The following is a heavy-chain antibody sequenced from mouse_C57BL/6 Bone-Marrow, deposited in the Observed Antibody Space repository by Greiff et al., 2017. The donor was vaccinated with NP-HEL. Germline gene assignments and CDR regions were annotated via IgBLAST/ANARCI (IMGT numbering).Heavy chain of an antibody. D-gene: IGHD3-3*01. J-gene: IGHJ3*01. CDR1: GYAFSSYW. CDR2: IYPGDGDT. Sequence: VQLQQSGAELVKPGASVKISCKASGYAFSSYWMNWVKQRPGKGLEWIGQIYPGDGDTNYNGKFKGKATLTADKSSSTAYMQLSSLTSEASAVYFCARRGGGDWSWFAYWGQGTLVTVSA. V-gene: IGHV1-80*01. CDR3: ARRGGGDWSWFAY.